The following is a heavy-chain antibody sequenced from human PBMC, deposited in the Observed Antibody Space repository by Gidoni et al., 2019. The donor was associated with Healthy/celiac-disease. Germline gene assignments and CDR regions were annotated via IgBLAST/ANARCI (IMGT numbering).Heavy chain of an antibody. Sequence: QVQLVESGGGVVQPGRSLRLSCAASGFTFSCYGMHWVRQAPGQGLEWVAVISYDGSNKYYADSVKGRFTISRDNSKNTLYLQMNSLRAEDTAVYYCAKDLSEKDYGGNPLDYWGQGTLVTVSS. V-gene: IGHV3-30*18. D-gene: IGHD4-17*01. J-gene: IGHJ4*02. CDR3: AKDLSEKDYGGNPLDY. CDR1: GFTFSCYG. CDR2: ISYDGSNK.